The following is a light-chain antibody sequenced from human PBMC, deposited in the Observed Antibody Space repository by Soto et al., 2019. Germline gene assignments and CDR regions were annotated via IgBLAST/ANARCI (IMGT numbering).Light chain of an antibody. CDR1: SSNIGKNF. CDR3: AAWDDSLSGSYA. Sequence: QSVLTQPPSAPGTPGQRVTISCSGASSNIGKNFVYWYQQLPRTTPKLLISRNDQRPSGVPERFSGSKSGTSASLAISGLRSEDEAEYYCAAWDDSLSGSYAFGTGTKLTVL. J-gene: IGLJ1*01. V-gene: IGLV1-47*01. CDR2: RND.